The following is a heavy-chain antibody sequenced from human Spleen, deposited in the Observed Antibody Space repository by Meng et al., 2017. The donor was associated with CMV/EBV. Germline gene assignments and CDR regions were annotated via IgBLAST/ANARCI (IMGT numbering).Heavy chain of an antibody. CDR1: GFTFSSYW. V-gene: IGHV3-7*01. CDR3: ARAPTPPGY. CDR2: IKQDGSEK. J-gene: IGHJ4*02. Sequence: GESLKISCSASGFTFSSYWMSWVRQAPGKGLEWVANIKQDGSEKFHVDSVKGRFTISRDNAKNSLYLQMNSLRVEDTAVYYCARAPTPPGYWGQGALVTVSS.